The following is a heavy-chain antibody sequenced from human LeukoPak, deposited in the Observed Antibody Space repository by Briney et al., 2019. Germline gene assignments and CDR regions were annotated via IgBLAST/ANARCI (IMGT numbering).Heavy chain of an antibody. J-gene: IGHJ6*03. CDR1: GFTFSSYA. D-gene: IGHD1-26*01. Sequence: QPGGSLRLSYAASGFTFSSYAMSWVRQAPGKGVEWVSAISGSGGSTYYADCVKGRFTISRDNSKNTLYLQMNSLRAEDTAVYYCAKVYSGSYPAVSYYYYYMDVWGKGTTVTISS. CDR3: AKVYSGSYPAVSYYYYYMDV. CDR2: ISGSGGST. V-gene: IGHV3-23*01.